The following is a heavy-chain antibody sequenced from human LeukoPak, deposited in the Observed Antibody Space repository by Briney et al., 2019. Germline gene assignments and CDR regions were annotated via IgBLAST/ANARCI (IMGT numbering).Heavy chain of an antibody. J-gene: IGHJ4*02. Sequence: GGSLRLSCAASGFTFSSYSMNWVRQAPGKGLEWVSYISSSSSTIYYVDSVKGRFTISRDNAKNSLYLQMNSLRAEGTAVYYCARDWGGSYVDYWGQGTLVTVSS. CDR2: ISSSSSTI. D-gene: IGHD1-26*01. CDR1: GFTFSSYS. V-gene: IGHV3-48*01. CDR3: ARDWGGSYVDY.